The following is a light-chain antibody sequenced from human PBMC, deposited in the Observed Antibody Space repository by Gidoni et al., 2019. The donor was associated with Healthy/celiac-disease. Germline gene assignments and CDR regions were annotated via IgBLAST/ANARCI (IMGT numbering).Light chain of an antibody. CDR3: QAWDGSIVV. J-gene: IGLJ2*01. CDR1: KLGDKY. Sequence: SYELTQPPSVSASPGQTASITCSGDKLGDKYACWYQQKPGQSPVLVIYQDSKRPSGIPERFSGSNSGNTATLTISGTQAMDEADYYCQAWDGSIVVFGGGTKLTVL. V-gene: IGLV3-1*01. CDR2: QDS.